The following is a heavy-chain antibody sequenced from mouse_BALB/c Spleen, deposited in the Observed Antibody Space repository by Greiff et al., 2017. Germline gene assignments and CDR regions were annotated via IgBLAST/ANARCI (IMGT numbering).Heavy chain of an antibody. CDR1: GFNIKDTY. D-gene: IGHD2-2*01. J-gene: IGHJ4*01. CDR2: SGPANGNT. CDR3: ASVRTYAMDY. V-gene: IGHV14-3*02. Sequence: VQLQQSGAELVKPGASVKLSCTASGFNIKDTYMHWVKQRPEQGLEWIGRSGPANGNTKYDPKFQGKATITTDTSSNPAYLQLSSLTSEDTAVYYCASVRTYAMDYWGQGTSVTVSS.